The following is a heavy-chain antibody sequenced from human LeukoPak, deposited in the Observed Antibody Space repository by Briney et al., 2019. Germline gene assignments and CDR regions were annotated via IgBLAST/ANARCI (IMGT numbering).Heavy chain of an antibody. D-gene: IGHD2-15*01. CDR3: TTVVT. J-gene: IGHJ1*01. Sequence: GGSLRLSCAASGFTFSSVSMCWVRQIPGKGLEWVVRIKSDSDGWTTDYAAPVKGRFTISRDDSKNTLYLQMHSLKTEDTAVYYCTTVVTWGQGTLVTVSS. CDR2: IKSDSDGWTT. V-gene: IGHV3-15*01. CDR1: GFTFSSVS.